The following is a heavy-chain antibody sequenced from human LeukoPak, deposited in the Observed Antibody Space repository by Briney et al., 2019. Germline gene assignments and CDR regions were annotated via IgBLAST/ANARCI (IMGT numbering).Heavy chain of an antibody. CDR3: ARLNGHDSSGSSDY. D-gene: IGHD3-22*01. Sequence: GGSLRLSCAASGFTFSSYAMHWVRQAPGKGLEWVAVISYDGSNKYYADSVKGRFTISRDNSKNTLYLQMNSLGGVDTAVYYCARLNGHDSSGSSDYWGQGTLVTVSS. CDR1: GFTFSSYA. CDR2: ISYDGSNK. V-gene: IGHV3-30-3*01. J-gene: IGHJ4*02.